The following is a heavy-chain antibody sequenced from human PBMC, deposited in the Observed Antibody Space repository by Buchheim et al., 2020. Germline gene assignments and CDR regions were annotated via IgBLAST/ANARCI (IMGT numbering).Heavy chain of an antibody. CDR2: ISYDGSNK. V-gene: IGHV3-30-3*01. J-gene: IGHJ6*02. Sequence: QVQLVESGGGVVQPGRSLRLSCAASGFTFSSYAMHWVRQAPGKGLEWVAVISYDGSNKYYADSVKGRFTISRDNSKNTLYLQMNSLGAEHTAVYYCARYCSSTSCYWEDYRMDVWGQGTT. CDR3: ARYCSSTSCYWEDYRMDV. CDR1: GFTFSSYA. D-gene: IGHD2-2*01.